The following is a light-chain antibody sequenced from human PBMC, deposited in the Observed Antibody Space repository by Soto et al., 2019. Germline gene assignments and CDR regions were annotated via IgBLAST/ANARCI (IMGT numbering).Light chain of an antibody. J-gene: IGKJ1*01. CDR1: QSVSSSY. CDR3: QQYET. Sequence: EIVLTQSPGTLSLSPGERATLSCRASQSVSSSYLAWYQQKPGQALRLLIYGASSRATGIPDRFSGSGSGTDFTLTISRLEPEDFAVYYCQQYETFGQGTKVDIK. V-gene: IGKV3-20*01. CDR2: GAS.